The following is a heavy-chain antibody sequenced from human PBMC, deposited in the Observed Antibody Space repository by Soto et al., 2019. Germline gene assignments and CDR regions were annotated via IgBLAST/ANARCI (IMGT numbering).Heavy chain of an antibody. CDR1: GGSISSYY. J-gene: IGHJ4*02. Sequence: SETLSLTCTVSGGSISSYYWSWIRQPPGKGLEWIGYIYYSGSTNYNPSLKSRVTISVDTSKNQFSLKLNSMTAADTAVYYCARHNYGSGRKYFYYWGQGTLVPVSS. CDR2: IYYSGST. D-gene: IGHD3-10*01. CDR3: ARHNYGSGRKYFYY. V-gene: IGHV4-59*08.